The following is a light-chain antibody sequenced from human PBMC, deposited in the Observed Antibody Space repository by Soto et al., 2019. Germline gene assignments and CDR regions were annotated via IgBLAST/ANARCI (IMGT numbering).Light chain of an antibody. CDR2: GNS. CDR1: SSNIGAGYD. J-gene: IGLJ2*01. CDR3: QSYDSSLSVVV. Sequence: QSVLKQPPSVSGAPGPRVTISCTWSSSNIGAGYDVHWYQQLPGTAPKLLIYGNSNRPSGVPDRFSGSKSGTSASLAITGLQAEDEADYYCQSYDSSLSVVVFGGGTKLTV. V-gene: IGLV1-40*01.